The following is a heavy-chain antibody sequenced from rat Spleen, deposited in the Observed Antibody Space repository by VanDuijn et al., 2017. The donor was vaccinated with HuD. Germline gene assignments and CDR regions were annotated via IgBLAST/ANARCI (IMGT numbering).Heavy chain of an antibody. Sequence: EVQLVESGGGLMQPGRSLKLSCAASGFTLSNYAMAWVRQAPTKGLEWVAYISFDGGGTYYRDSVKGRFTISRDNAKSTLYLQMDSLRSEDTATYYCARHNNYYFDYWGPGTMVSVSS. D-gene: IGHD1-10*01. CDR1: GFTLSNYA. J-gene: IGHJ1*01. CDR3: ARHNNYYFDY. CDR2: ISFDGGGT. V-gene: IGHV5-29*01.